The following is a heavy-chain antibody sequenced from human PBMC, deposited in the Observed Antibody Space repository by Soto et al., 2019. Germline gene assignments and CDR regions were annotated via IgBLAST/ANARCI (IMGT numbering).Heavy chain of an antibody. CDR2: IKQDGSEY. J-gene: IGHJ4*02. CDR3: ARGAFPTWGSYPLDY. V-gene: IGHV3-7*04. Sequence: EVQLVESGGGLVKLGGSWRLSCAASGFTFSTYWMTWFRQAPGKGLEWVANIKQDGSEYYYVGSVKGRFTISRDNAKNSLYLQMNSLRAEDTAVYYCARGAFPTWGSYPLDYWGQGTLVTVSS. CDR1: GFTFSTYW. D-gene: IGHD3-16*02.